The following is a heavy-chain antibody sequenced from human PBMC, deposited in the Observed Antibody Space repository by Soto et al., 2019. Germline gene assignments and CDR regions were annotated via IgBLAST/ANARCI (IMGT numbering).Heavy chain of an antibody. CDR3: ARVYYYDSSGYLYYFDY. D-gene: IGHD3-22*01. J-gene: IGHJ4*02. Sequence: GSLRLSCAASGFTFSDYYMSWIRQAPGNGLEWVSYISSSSSYTNYADSVKGRFTISRDNAKNSLYLQMNSLRAEDTAVYYCARVYYYDSSGYLYYFDYWGQGTLVTVSS. V-gene: IGHV3-11*06. CDR2: ISSSSSYT. CDR1: GFTFSDYY.